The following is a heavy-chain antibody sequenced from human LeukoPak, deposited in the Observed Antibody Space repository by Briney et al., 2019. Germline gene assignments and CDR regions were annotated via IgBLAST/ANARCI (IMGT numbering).Heavy chain of an antibody. D-gene: IGHD5-18*01. CDR2: ISGSAHKI. CDR3: AGRVTGYSSGYVY. Sequence: GGSLRLSCVASGITFSNYAVSWVRQAPEKGLDWVSVISGSAHKIRYADSVKGRFTISRDNSENIVYLQMNNLRAEDTAVYYCAGRVTGYSSGYVYWGQGPLVTVSS. V-gene: IGHV3-23*01. CDR1: GITFSNYA. J-gene: IGHJ4*02.